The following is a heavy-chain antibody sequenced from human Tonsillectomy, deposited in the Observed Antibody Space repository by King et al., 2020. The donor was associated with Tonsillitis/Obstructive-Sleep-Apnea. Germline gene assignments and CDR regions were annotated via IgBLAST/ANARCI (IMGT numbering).Heavy chain of an antibody. CDR1: GFTFSSYE. D-gene: IGHD4/OR15-4a*01. CDR3: ARRVPYYGMDV. Sequence: VQLVESGGGLVQPGGSLRLSCVTSGFTFSSYEMNWVRQAPGKGLEWVSYISRSDNTLHDADSVKGRFTISRDNAKNSVFLQMNSLRVEDTAVYYCARRVPYYGMDVWGQGTTVTVSS. CDR2: ISRSDNTL. J-gene: IGHJ6*02. V-gene: IGHV3-48*03.